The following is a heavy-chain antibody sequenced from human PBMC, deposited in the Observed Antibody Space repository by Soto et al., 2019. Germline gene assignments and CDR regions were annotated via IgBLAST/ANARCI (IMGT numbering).Heavy chain of an antibody. D-gene: IGHD3-10*01. Sequence: SVKVSCKASGGTFSSYTISWVRQAPGQGLEWMGRIIPILGIANYAQKFQGRVTITADKSTSTAYMELSSLRSEDTAVYYCGRDLYGSGSYYKSGFDYWGQGTLVTVSS. CDR1: GGTFSSYT. CDR3: GRDLYGSGSYYKSGFDY. CDR2: IIPILGIA. J-gene: IGHJ4*02. V-gene: IGHV1-69*02.